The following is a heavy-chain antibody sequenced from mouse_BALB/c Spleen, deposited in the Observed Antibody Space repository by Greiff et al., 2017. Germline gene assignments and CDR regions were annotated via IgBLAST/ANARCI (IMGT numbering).Heavy chain of an antibody. CDR1: GYAFSSSW. V-gene: IGHV1-82*01. CDR3: ARRELGFDY. Sequence: VQLLESGPELVKPGASVKISCKASGYAFSSSWMNWVKQRPGQGLEWIGRIYPGDGDTNYNGKFKGKATLTADKSSSTAYMQLSSLTSVDSAVYFCARRELGFDYWGQGTTLTVSS. D-gene: IGHD4-1*01. J-gene: IGHJ2*01. CDR2: IYPGDGDT.